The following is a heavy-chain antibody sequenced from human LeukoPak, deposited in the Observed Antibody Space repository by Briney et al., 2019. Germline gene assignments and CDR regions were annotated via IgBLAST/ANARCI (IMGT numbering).Heavy chain of an antibody. V-gene: IGHV1-18*01. Sequence: ASVKVSCKASGYTFTSYGINWVRQAPGQGLEWMGWISVYNGYTGYAQKFQGRATMTTDTSTRTTYMELRGLKSDDTAVYYCARDSGWELKQYYFDHWGQGTLVTVSS. J-gene: IGHJ4*02. CDR1: GYTFTSYG. D-gene: IGHD1-26*01. CDR3: ARDSGWELKQYYFDH. CDR2: ISVYNGYT.